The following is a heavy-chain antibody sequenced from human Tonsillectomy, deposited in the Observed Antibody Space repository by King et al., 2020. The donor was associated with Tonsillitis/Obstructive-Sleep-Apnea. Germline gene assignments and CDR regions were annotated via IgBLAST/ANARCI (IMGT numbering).Heavy chain of an antibody. J-gene: IGHJ6*02. CDR3: ARHGNDALNGMDV. CDR1: GGSISSYY. Sequence: QLQESGPGLVKPSETLSLTCTVSGGSISSYYWSWIRQPPGKGLEWIGYIYDSGRTNYNPSLKSRVTISVDTSKNQFSLKLSSVTAADTAVYYCARHGNDALNGMDVWGQGTTVTVSS. V-gene: IGHV4-59*08. CDR2: IYDSGRT. D-gene: IGHD1-1*01.